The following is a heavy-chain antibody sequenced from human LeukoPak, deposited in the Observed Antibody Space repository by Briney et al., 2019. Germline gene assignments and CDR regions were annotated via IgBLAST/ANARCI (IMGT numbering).Heavy chain of an antibody. CDR1: GGSISGYY. CDR2: IHYSGST. CDR3: ARTRPSGSLDY. Sequence: SETLSLTCIVSGGSISGYYWSWIRQPPGKGLEWIAYIHYSGSTNYNPSLKSRVTISVDTSRNQFSLKLSSVTAADTAVYYCARTRPSGSLDYWGQGTLVTVSS. V-gene: IGHV4-59*01. J-gene: IGHJ4*02. D-gene: IGHD1-26*01.